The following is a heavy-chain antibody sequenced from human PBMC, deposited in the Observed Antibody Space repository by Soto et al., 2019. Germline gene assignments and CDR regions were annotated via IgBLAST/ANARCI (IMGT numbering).Heavy chain of an antibody. D-gene: IGHD4-17*01. CDR2: ISYDGSNK. J-gene: IGHJ4*02. Sequence: GGSLRLSCAASGFTFSSYGMHWVRQAPGKGLEWVAVISYDGSNKYYADSVKGRFTISRDNSKNTLYLQMNSLRAEDTAVYYCAKVLVFWTTWSVFNYWGQGTLVTVSS. V-gene: IGHV3-30*18. CDR1: GFTFSSYG. CDR3: AKVLVFWTTWSVFNY.